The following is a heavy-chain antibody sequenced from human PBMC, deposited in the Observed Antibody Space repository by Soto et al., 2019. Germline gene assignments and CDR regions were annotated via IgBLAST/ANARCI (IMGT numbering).Heavy chain of an antibody. Sequence: QVPLVQSGAEVKKPGASVKVSCKASGYTFTGYYMHWVRQAPGQGLEWMGWINPNSGGTNYAQKFQGWVTMTRDTSISTAYMELSRLRSDDTAVYYCARDYYDSSGYHSNDAFDIWGQGTMVTVSS. V-gene: IGHV1-2*04. CDR3: ARDYYDSSGYHSNDAFDI. J-gene: IGHJ3*02. CDR1: GYTFTGYY. D-gene: IGHD3-22*01. CDR2: INPNSGGT.